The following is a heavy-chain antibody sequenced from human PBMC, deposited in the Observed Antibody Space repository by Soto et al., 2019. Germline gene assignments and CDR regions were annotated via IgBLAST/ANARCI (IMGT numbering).Heavy chain of an antibody. D-gene: IGHD3-10*01. V-gene: IGHV5-51*01. CDR1: GYSFTSYW. CDR2: IYPGDSDT. CDR3: MRPDFYYGSGDWAF. J-gene: IGHJ4*02. Sequence: RGESLKISCKGSGYSFTSYWIGWVRQMPGKGLEWMGIIYPGDSDTRYSPSFQGHVTISADKSINTAYLQWSSLKASDTAMYYCMRPDFYYGSGDWAFWGQGTPVTVSS.